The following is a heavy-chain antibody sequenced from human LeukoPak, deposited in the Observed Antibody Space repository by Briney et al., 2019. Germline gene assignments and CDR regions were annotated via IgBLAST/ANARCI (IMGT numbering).Heavy chain of an antibody. D-gene: IGHD3-9*01. CDR2: INPSGGST. CDR1: GYTFTSYY. V-gene: IGHV1-46*01. CDR3: ARSPHILTGENFDY. J-gene: IGHJ4*02. Sequence: GASVKVSCKASGYTFTSYYMHWVRQAPGQGLEWMGIINPSGGSTSYAQKFQGRVTMTRDTSISTDYMELSRLRSADTAVYYCARSPHILTGENFDYWGQGTLVTVSS.